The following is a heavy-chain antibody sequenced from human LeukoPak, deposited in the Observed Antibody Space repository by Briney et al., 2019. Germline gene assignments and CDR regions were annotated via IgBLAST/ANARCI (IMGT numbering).Heavy chain of an antibody. J-gene: IGHJ6*02. CDR2: IYYSGST. Sequence: SETLSLTCTVSGGSISSSYWSWIRQPPGQGLEWIGYIYYSGSTNYNPSLKSRVTISVDTSKNQFSLKLSSVTAADTAVYYCALSVGYNWNYPYYGMDVWGQGTTVTVSS. CDR3: ALSVGYNWNYPYYGMDV. V-gene: IGHV4-59*01. D-gene: IGHD1-20*01. CDR1: GGSISSSY.